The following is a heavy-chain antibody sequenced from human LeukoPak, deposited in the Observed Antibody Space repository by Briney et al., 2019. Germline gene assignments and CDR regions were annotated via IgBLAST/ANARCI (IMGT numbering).Heavy chain of an antibody. Sequence: GGSLRLSCSASGFSFNNYAMSWIRQAPGKGLTWVSLVSPAYGRTYYADSVKGRLTISRDNSNNMLSLYMSSLRADDTAVYYCAKGDSSAFTYYFDYWGQGSLVTVSS. V-gene: IGHV3-23*01. J-gene: IGHJ4*02. CDR3: AKGDSSAFTYYFDY. CDR2: VSPAYGRT. CDR1: GFSFNNYA. D-gene: IGHD3-22*01.